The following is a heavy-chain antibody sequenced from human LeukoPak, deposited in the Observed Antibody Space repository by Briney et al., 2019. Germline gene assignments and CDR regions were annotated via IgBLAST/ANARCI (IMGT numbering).Heavy chain of an antibody. Sequence: TGGSLRLSYAASGFTFSTYWMSWVRQAPGKGLEWVANIRQDGSETHYVDSVKGRFTISRDNAKNSLYLQMNSLRAEDTAVYYCATLSYFYGMAVWGQGTTVTVSS. CDR2: IRQDGSET. CDR3: ATLSYFYGMAV. CDR1: GFTFSTYW. J-gene: IGHJ6*02. V-gene: IGHV3-7*01.